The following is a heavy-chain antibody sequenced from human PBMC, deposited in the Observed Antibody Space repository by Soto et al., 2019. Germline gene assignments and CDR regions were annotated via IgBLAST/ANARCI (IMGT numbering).Heavy chain of an antibody. CDR2: MNPNSGNT. J-gene: IGHJ3*02. CDR3: ARTRLAGGDRVIAFDI. D-gene: IGHD6-25*01. CDR1: GYTFTSYD. Sequence: ASVKVSCKASGYTFTSYDINWVRQATGQGLEWMGWMNPNSGNTGYAQKFQGRVTMTRNTSISTAYMELSSLRSEDTAVYYCARTRLAGGDRVIAFDIWGQGTMVTVSS. V-gene: IGHV1-8*01.